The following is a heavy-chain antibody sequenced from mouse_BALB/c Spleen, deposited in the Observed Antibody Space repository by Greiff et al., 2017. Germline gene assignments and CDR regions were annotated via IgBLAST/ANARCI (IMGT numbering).Heavy chain of an antibody. CDR2: ILPGSGST. V-gene: IGHV1-9*01. J-gene: IGHJ3*01. D-gene: IGHD2-4*01. CDR3: ARRSYDYGGVWFAY. CDR1: GYTFSSYW. Sequence: QVQLQQSGAELMKPGASVKISCKATGYTFSSYWIEWVKQRPGHGLEWIGEILPGSGSTNYNEKFKGKATFTADTSSNTAYMQLSSLTSEDSAVYYCARRSYDYGGVWFAYWGQGTLVTVSA.